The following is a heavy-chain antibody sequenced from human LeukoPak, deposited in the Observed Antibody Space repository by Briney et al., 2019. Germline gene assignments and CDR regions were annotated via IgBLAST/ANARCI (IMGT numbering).Heavy chain of an antibody. V-gene: IGHV3-30*03. J-gene: IGHJ3*02. Sequence: GGSLRLSCAASGFTFSSYGMDWVRQAPGKGLEWVAAISNDGSKKYYADSVKGRFAISRDNSKNTLFVQMNSLRAEDTAVYYCARDLTPYCSNGICFDAFDIWGQGTMVTVSS. CDR1: GFTFSSYG. CDR2: ISNDGSKK. D-gene: IGHD2-8*01. CDR3: ARDLTPYCSNGICFDAFDI.